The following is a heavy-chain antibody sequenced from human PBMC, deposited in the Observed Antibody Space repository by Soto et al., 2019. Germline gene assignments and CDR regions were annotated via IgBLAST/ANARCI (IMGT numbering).Heavy chain of an antibody. CDR1: GFTFNSYG. V-gene: IGHV3-33*01. CDR3: ARDSCSGGSCYSSY. D-gene: IGHD2-15*01. Sequence: QVQLVESGGGVVQPGRSLRLSCAASGFTFNSYGMHWVRQAPGKGLEWVAVIWYDGSNKYYADSVKGRFTISRDNSKNTLYLQMDSLRAEDTVVYYCARDSCSGGSCYSSYWGQGTLVTVSS. CDR2: IWYDGSNK. J-gene: IGHJ4*02.